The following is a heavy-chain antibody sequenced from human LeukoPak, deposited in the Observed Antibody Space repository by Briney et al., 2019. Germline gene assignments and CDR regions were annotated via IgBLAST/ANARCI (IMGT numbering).Heavy chain of an antibody. V-gene: IGHV3-23*01. CDR1: GFTFSSYA. CDR2: ISGSGGST. J-gene: IGHJ4*02. CDR3: ARGPPYGGYDY. D-gene: IGHD4-23*01. Sequence: GGSLRLSCAASGFTFSSYAMSWVRQAPGKGLEWVSAISGSGGSTYYADSVKGRFTISRDNSKNTLYLQMSSLKDEDTAVYYCARGPPYGGYDYWGQGTLVTVSS.